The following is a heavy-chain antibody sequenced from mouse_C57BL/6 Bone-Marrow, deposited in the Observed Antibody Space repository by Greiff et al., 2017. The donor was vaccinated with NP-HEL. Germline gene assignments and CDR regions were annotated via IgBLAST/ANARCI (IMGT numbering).Heavy chain of an antibody. J-gene: IGHJ3*01. V-gene: IGHV1-59*01. CDR3: ANYGSSAGFAY. D-gene: IGHD1-1*01. CDR1: GYTFTSYW. CDR2: IDPSDSYT. Sequence: VKLQQPGAELVRPGTSVKLSCKASGYTFTSYWMHWVKQRPGQGLEWIGVIDPSDSYTNYNQKFKGKATLTVDTSSSTAYMQLSSLTSEDSAVYDCANYGSSAGFAYGGQGTLVTVSA.